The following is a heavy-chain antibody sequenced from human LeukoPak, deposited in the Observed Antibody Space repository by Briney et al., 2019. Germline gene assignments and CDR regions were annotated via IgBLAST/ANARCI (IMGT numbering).Heavy chain of an antibody. V-gene: IGHV4-59*01. CDR1: GGSISSYY. J-gene: IGHJ4*02. Sequence: SETLSLTCTVSGGSISSYYWSWIRQPPGKGLEWIGYIYYSGSTNCNPSLKSRVTISVDTSKNQFSLKLSSVTAADTAVYYCARDSRPHYGSGSFFDYWGQGTLVTVSS. D-gene: IGHD3-10*01. CDR3: ARDSRPHYGSGSFFDY. CDR2: IYYSGST.